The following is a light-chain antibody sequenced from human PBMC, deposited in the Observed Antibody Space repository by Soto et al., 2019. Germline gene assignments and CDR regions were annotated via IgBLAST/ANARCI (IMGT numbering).Light chain of an antibody. V-gene: IGKV3-11*01. CDR1: QSVSSY. J-gene: IGKJ2*01. CDR2: DAS. CDR3: QQRSSRWRYT. Sequence: IVLTQSPATLSLSPGERATLSCRASQSVSSYLAWYQQKPGQAPRLLIYDASNRATGIPARFSSSGSGTDFSLISSSREPEDVAVYYCQQRSSRWRYTFGRGTKLEIK.